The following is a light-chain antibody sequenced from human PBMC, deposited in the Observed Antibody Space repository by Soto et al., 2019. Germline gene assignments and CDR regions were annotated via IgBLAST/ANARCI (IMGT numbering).Light chain of an antibody. CDR3: LLSYRGARVV. V-gene: IGLV7-46*01. CDR2: DTS. J-gene: IGLJ2*01. Sequence: QAVVTQEPSLTVSPGGTVTLTCGSSTGAVTSGHYPYWFQQKPGQAPRTLIYDTSNKHSWTPARLSGSLLGGKAALTLSGAQPEDEAEYYCLLSYRGARVVFGGGTKLTVL. CDR1: TGAVTSGHY.